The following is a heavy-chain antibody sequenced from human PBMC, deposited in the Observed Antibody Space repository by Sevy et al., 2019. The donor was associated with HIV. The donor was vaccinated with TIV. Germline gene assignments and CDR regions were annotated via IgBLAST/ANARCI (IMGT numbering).Heavy chain of an antibody. Sequence: ASVKVSCNASGGTFSAYAISWVRQAPGQGLEWLGRIIPIFETVNYAQKFQGRLTITADESTGTASMELSSLSSEDTAVYYCARYCSGDTCFALDMWGQGTMVTVSS. J-gene: IGHJ3*02. CDR2: IIPIFETV. CDR3: ARYCSGDTCFALDM. CDR1: GGTFSAYA. V-gene: IGHV1-69*13. D-gene: IGHD2-15*01.